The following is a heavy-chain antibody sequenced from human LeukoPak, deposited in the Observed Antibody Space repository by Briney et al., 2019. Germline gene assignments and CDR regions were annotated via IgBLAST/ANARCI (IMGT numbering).Heavy chain of an antibody. CDR1: GFTVSSNY. D-gene: IGHD3-10*01. Sequence: PGGSLRLSCAASGFTVSSNYMSWVRQAPGEGLEWVSVIYSGGSTYYADSVKGRFTISRDDSKNTLYLQMNSLRAEDTAVYYCARCPMGAFDIWGQGTMVTVSS. CDR3: ARCPMGAFDI. CDR2: IYSGGST. J-gene: IGHJ3*02. V-gene: IGHV3-53*01.